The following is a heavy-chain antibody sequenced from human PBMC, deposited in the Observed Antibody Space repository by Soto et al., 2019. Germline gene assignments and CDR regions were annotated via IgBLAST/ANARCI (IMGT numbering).Heavy chain of an antibody. V-gene: IGHV4-39*01. CDR2: IYYSGST. J-gene: IGHJ4*02. CDR1: GGSISSSSYY. D-gene: IGHD4-17*01. CDR3: ASTTVTTGDY. Sequence: QLQLQETGPGLVKPSETLSLTCTVSGGSISSSSYYWGWIRQPPGKGLEWIGSIYYSGSTYYNPSLKSRVTISVDTSKNQFSLKLSSVTAADTAVYYCASTTVTTGDYWGQGTLVTVSS.